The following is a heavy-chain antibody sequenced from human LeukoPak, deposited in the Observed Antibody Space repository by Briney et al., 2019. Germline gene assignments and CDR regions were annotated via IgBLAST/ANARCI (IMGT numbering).Heavy chain of an antibody. Sequence: GGSLRLSCAASGFTVSSNYMSWVRQAPGKGLEWVSVIYSGGSTYYADSVKGRFTISRDNSKNTLYLQMNGLRAEDTAVYYCARDLVAGTRVDYWGQGTLVTVSS. V-gene: IGHV3-66*01. CDR1: GFTVSSNY. CDR3: ARDLVAGTRVDY. D-gene: IGHD6-19*01. CDR2: IYSGGST. J-gene: IGHJ4*02.